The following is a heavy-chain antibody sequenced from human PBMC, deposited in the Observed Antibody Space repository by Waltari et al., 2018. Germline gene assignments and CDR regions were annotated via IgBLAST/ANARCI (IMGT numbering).Heavy chain of an antibody. D-gene: IGHD3-22*01. Sequence: QLQLQESGPGLVKPSETLSLTCTVSGGSISSSSYYWGWIRQPPGKGVEWIGSIYYSGSTYYNPSLKSRVTISVDTSKNQFSLKLSSVTAADTAVYYCARDTYYYDSSGEKEDSYYFDYWGQGTLVTVSS. CDR2: IYYSGST. J-gene: IGHJ4*02. CDR1: GGSISSSSYY. V-gene: IGHV4-39*07. CDR3: ARDTYYYDSSGEKEDSYYFDY.